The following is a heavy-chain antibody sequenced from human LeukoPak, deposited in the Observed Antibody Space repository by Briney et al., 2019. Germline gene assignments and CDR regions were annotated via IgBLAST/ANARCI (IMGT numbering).Heavy chain of an antibody. J-gene: IGHJ4*02. CDR2: ISVSAGST. Sequence: GGSLRLSCAASGFTFSIYAMNWVRQAPGKGLEWVSAISVSAGSTYYADSVKGRSTISRDNSKNTLHLQMNSLRAEDTAVYYCAKDSNSGYDSYYFDYWGQGTLVTVSS. V-gene: IGHV3-23*01. CDR3: AKDSNSGYDSYYFDY. CDR1: GFTFSIYA. D-gene: IGHD5-12*01.